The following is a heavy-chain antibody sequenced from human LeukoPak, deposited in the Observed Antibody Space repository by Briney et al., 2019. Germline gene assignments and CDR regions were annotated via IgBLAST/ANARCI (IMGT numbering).Heavy chain of an antibody. V-gene: IGHV3-48*02. CDR2: ISNSGSTK. Sequence: GGSLRLSCAASGFTFSGYTMNWVRQAPGKGLEWVSYISNSGSTKYYADFVKGRFTISRDNAKSSLYLQMNSLRDEDTAVYYCARDWTYCFDYWGQGTLVTVSS. D-gene: IGHD1-1*01. CDR1: GFTFSGYT. CDR3: ARDWTYCFDY. J-gene: IGHJ4*02.